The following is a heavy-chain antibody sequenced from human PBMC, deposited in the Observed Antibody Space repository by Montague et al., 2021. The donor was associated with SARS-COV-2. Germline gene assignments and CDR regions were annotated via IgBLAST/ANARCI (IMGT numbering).Heavy chain of an antibody. Sequence: SETLSHTCTVSGGSISSSSYYWGWIRQPPGKGLEWIGSIYYSGSTYYXXXLKSRVTISVDTSRNQFSLKLSSVTAADTAVYYCARPVSYYDILSSSTNWFDPWGQGTLVTVSS. CDR1: GGSISSSSYY. J-gene: IGHJ5*02. CDR2: IYYSGST. V-gene: IGHV4-39*01. CDR3: ARPVSYYDILSSSTNWFDP. D-gene: IGHD3-9*01.